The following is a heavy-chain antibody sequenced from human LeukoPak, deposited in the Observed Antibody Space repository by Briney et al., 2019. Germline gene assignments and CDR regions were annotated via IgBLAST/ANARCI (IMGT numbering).Heavy chain of an antibody. D-gene: IGHD2-15*01. CDR2: IYWDDDK. V-gene: IGHV2-5*02. J-gene: IGHJ4*02. CDR3: AHSFSWDPSPYFDY. CDR1: GFSLTTHGVR. Sequence: SGPTLVKPPQTLTFTCSVSGFSLTTHGVRVGWIRQPPGMAPEWVRIIYWDDDKDYSPSLKSRLTITRDTSKNQVVLTINNMEPVDTGTYYCAHSFSWDPSPYFDYGGQGTLVTVSS.